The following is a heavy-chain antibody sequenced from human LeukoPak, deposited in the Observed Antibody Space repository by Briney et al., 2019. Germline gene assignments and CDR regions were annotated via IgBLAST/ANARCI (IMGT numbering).Heavy chain of an antibody. Sequence: SETLSLTCTVSGGSISSYYWSWIRQPAGKGLEWIGRIHTSGSTNYNPSLKSRVTMPVDTSKNQFSLKLSSVTAADTAVYYCARDRYYYDSRGYTRMDVWGKGTTVTISS. CDR1: GGSISSYY. J-gene: IGHJ6*04. D-gene: IGHD3-22*01. CDR2: IHTSGST. CDR3: ARDRYYYDSRGYTRMDV. V-gene: IGHV4-4*07.